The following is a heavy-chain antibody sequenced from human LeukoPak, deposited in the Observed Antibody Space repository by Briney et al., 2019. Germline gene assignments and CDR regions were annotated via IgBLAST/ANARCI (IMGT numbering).Heavy chain of an antibody. Sequence: SETLSLTCAVYGGSFSGFYWSWIRQPPGKGLEWIGEINHSGSTNYNASLKSRVTISVDTSKNQFSLKLSSVTAADTAVYYCARHQGVVDLWGRGSLVTVSS. CDR1: GGSFSGFY. CDR2: INHSGST. V-gene: IGHV4-34*01. CDR3: ARHQGVVDL. J-gene: IGHJ2*01. D-gene: IGHD3-3*01.